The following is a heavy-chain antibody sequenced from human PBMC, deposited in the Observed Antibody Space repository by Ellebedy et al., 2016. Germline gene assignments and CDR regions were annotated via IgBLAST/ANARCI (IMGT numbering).Heavy chain of an antibody. V-gene: IGHV1-18*04. D-gene: IGHD3-10*01. CDR3: AKTSGWGYGEN. Sequence: ASVKVSXKASGYTFTTFSITWVRQVPGQGLEWMGFVNTFSGNTKFAQKFQGRVSMTTDSSTHTAYMDLRSLRSDDTAMYYCAKTSGWGYGENWGQGTLVTDSS. J-gene: IGHJ4*02. CDR1: GYTFTTFS. CDR2: VNTFSGNT.